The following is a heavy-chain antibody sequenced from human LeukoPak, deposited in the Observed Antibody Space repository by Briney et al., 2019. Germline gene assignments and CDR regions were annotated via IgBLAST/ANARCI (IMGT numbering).Heavy chain of an antibody. Sequence: GGSLRLSCVASGFTFSSSAMSWVRQAPGKGLEWVTAISNNGGYTYYADSVQGRFTISRDNSKSTLCLQMNSLRAEDTAVYYCAKQLGYCSDGSCYFPYWGQGTLVTVSS. CDR3: AKQLGYCSDGSCYFPY. V-gene: IGHV3-23*01. J-gene: IGHJ4*02. D-gene: IGHD2-15*01. CDR1: GFTFSSSA. CDR2: ISNNGGYT.